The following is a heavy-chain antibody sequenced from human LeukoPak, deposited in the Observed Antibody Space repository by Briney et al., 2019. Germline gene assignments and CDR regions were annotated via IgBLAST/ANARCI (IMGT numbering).Heavy chain of an antibody. J-gene: IGHJ5*02. CDR1: GGSISSSSYY. D-gene: IGHD3-22*01. Sequence: PSETLSLTCTVSGGSISSSSYYWGWIRQPPGKGLEWIGSIYYSGSTYYNPSLKSRVTISVDTSKNQFSLKLSSVTAADTAVYYCARDLGYYDSSGPNWFDPWGQGTLVTVSS. CDR3: ARDLGYYDSSGPNWFDP. CDR2: IYYSGST. V-gene: IGHV4-39*07.